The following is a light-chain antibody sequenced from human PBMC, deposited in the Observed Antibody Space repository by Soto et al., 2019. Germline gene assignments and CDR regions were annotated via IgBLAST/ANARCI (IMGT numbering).Light chain of an antibody. CDR3: QQRSSLLLT. CDR1: QSVRSY. J-gene: IGKJ4*01. CDR2: DAS. V-gene: IGKV3-11*01. Sequence: EIVLTQSPATLSLSPGERATLSCRASQSVRSYLAWYQQKPGQAPRLLIYDASNRATGIPARFSGSGSGTDFTLTISSLEPEDFAFYYCQQRSSLLLTFGGGTKVEIK.